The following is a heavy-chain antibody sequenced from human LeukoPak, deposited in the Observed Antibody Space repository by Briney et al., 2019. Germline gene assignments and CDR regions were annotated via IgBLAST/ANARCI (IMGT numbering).Heavy chain of an antibody. D-gene: IGHD6-13*01. Sequence: ALVKVSCKASGYTFTSYGISWVRQAPGQGLEWMGWISAYNGNTNYAQKLQGRVTMTTDTSTSTAYMELRSLRSDDTAVYYCAREMIAAALGEGGLYYFDYWGQGTLVTVSS. J-gene: IGHJ4*02. CDR2: ISAYNGNT. V-gene: IGHV1-18*01. CDR1: GYTFTSYG. CDR3: AREMIAAALGEGGLYYFDY.